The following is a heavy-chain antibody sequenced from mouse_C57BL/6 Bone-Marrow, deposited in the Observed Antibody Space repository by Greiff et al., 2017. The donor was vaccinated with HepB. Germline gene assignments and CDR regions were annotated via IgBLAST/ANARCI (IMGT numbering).Heavy chain of an antibody. CDR3: ARHNYGSSWYFDV. CDR2: ISNGGGST. D-gene: IGHD1-1*01. J-gene: IGHJ1*03. CDR1: GFTFSDYY. Sequence: EVKVEESGGGLVQPGGSLKLSCAASGFTFSDYYMYWVRQTPEKRLEWVAYISNGGGSTYYPDTVKGRFTISRDNAKNTLYLQMSRLKSEDTAMYYCARHNYGSSWYFDVWGTGTTVTVSS. V-gene: IGHV5-12*01.